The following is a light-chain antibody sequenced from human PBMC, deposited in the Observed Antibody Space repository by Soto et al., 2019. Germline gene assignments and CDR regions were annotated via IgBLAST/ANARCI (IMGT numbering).Light chain of an antibody. CDR3: QQYGSSPRT. CDR1: QSVSSSY. J-gene: IGKJ1*01. Sequence: GLPQTPDTLSLSPGERATLSCRASQSVSSSYLAWYQQKPGQAPRLLIYGASSRATGIPDRFSGSGSGTDFTLTISRLEPEDFAVYYCQQYGSSPRTFGQRTMV. V-gene: IGKV3-20*01. CDR2: GAS.